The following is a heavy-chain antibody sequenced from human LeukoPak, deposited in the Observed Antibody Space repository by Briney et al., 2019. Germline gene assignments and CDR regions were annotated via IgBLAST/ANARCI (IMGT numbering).Heavy chain of an antibody. D-gene: IGHD2-8*01. Sequence: LGGSLRLSCAASGFTFSSYAMSWVRQAPGKGLECVSAISGSGGSTYYADSVKGRFTISRDNSKNTLYLQMNSLRAEDTAVYYCAKDLCYTSTEIDPWGQGTLVTVSS. CDR2: ISGSGGST. J-gene: IGHJ5*02. V-gene: IGHV3-23*01. CDR3: AKDLCYTSTEIDP. CDR1: GFTFSSYA.